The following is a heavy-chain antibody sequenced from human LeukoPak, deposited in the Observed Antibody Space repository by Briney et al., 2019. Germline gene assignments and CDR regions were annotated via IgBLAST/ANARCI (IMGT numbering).Heavy chain of an antibody. D-gene: IGHD6-13*01. V-gene: IGHV3-53*01. Sequence: QPGGSLRLSCAASGFTVSSNYMSWVRQAPGKGLEWVSDIYSGGSTYYADSVKGRFTISRDYSKNTLYLQMNSLRAEDTAVYYCARDSGDSSSWYYDFDYWGQGTLVTVSS. CDR1: GFTVSSNY. J-gene: IGHJ4*02. CDR3: ARDSGDSSSWYYDFDY. CDR2: IYSGGST.